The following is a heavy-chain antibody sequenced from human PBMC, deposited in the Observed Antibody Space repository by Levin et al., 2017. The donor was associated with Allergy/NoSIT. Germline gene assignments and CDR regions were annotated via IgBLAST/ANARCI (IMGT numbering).Heavy chain of an antibody. CDR2: ISYDGSNK. CDR1: GFTFSSYG. D-gene: IGHD4-23*01. J-gene: IGHJ2*01. CDR3: AKVHGGYWYFDL. Sequence: GESLKISCAASGFTFSSYGMHWVRQAPGKGLEWVAVISYDGSNKYYADSVKGRFTISRDNSKNTLYLQMNSLRAEDTAVYYCAKVHGGYWYFDLWGRGTLVTVSS. V-gene: IGHV3-30*18.